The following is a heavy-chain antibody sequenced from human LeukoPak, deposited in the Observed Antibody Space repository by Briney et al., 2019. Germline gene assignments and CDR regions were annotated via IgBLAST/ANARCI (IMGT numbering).Heavy chain of an antibody. Sequence: GGSLRLSCAASGFTFSSYAMSWVRQAPGKGLEWVSAISSSGGSTYYADSVKGRFTISGDKSKNTLYLQMNSLRAEDTAVYYCAKGWQWLVGDYWGQGTLVTVSS. D-gene: IGHD6-19*01. CDR3: AKGWQWLVGDY. J-gene: IGHJ4*02. CDR1: GFTFSSYA. CDR2: ISSSGGST. V-gene: IGHV3-23*01.